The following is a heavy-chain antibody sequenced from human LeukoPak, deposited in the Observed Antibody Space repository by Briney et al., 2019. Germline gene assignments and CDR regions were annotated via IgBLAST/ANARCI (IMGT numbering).Heavy chain of an antibody. CDR2: IYYSGST. CDR1: GVSISSYY. Sequence: SDTLSLPCTVSGVSISSYYWSWIRQPPGKGLEWIGYIYYSGSTNYNPPLKSRVTISVDTSTNQFSLKLSYVTAADTAVYYCARGIVATMEFDYWGPGTLVTVSS. CDR3: ARGIVATMEFDY. D-gene: IGHD5-12*01. J-gene: IGHJ4*02. V-gene: IGHV4-59*07.